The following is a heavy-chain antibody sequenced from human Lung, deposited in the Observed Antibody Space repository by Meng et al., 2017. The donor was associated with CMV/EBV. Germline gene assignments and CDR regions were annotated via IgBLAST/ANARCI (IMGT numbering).Heavy chain of an antibody. Sequence: ESXKISXAASGFTFSSYAMSWVRQAPGKGLEWVSAISGSGGSTYYADSVKGRFTISRDNSKNTLYLQMNSLRAEDTAVYYCAKDFEYSSSSGEFEDWGQGTXVTVSS. V-gene: IGHV3-23*01. CDR3: AKDFEYSSSSGEFED. D-gene: IGHD6-6*01. CDR1: GFTFSSYA. J-gene: IGHJ4*02. CDR2: ISGSGGST.